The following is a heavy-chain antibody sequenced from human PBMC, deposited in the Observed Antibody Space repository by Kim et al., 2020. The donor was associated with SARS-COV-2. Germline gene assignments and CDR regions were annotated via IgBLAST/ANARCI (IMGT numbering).Heavy chain of an antibody. Sequence: GGSLRLSCAASGFTLSSYAMSWVRLAPGKGLEWVSDIYSGGSSRYYADSVKGRFTISRDNSKNTLYLLMNSRRAEDTAVYCCAKENRRVAGTGLAFDIWGQGTMVTASS. CDR3: AKENRRVAGTGLAFDI. D-gene: IGHD6-19*01. J-gene: IGHJ3*02. CDR1: GFTLSSYA. V-gene: IGHV3-23*03. CDR2: IYSGGSSR.